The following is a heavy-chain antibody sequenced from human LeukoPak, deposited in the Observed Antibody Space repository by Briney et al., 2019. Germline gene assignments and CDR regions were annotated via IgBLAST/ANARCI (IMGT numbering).Heavy chain of an antibody. Sequence: RTSETLSLTCAVYGGSFSGYYWSWIRQPPGKGLEWIGEINHSGSTNYNPSLKSRVTISVDTSKNQFSLKLSSVTAADTAVYYCARGQLRPKYYYYYGMDVWGQGTTVTVSS. J-gene: IGHJ6*02. CDR1: GGSFSGYY. CDR2: INHSGST. CDR3: ARGQLRPKYYYYYGMDV. V-gene: IGHV4-34*01. D-gene: IGHD5-18*01.